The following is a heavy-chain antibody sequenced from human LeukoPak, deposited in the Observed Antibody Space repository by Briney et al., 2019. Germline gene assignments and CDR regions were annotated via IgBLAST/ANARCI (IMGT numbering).Heavy chain of an antibody. V-gene: IGHV3-7*01. CDR3: ARKVGDY. Sequence: PGGSLRLSCAVSGLTFSSSWMDWVRQAPGKGLEWVASINPDGNKKYSADSVKGRFTISRDNAKNSLYLEMNSLRVEDTALYYCARKVGDYWGQGTLVTVSS. D-gene: IGHD3-10*01. J-gene: IGHJ4*02. CDR2: INPDGNKK. CDR1: GLTFSSSW.